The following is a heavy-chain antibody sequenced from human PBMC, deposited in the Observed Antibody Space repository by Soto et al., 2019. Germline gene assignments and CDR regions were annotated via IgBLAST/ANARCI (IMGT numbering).Heavy chain of an antibody. D-gene: IGHD5-18*01. Sequence: GGSLRLTCAASGFSFSTYAMHWVRQAPGKGLEWVAVIWYDGSNKYYADSVKGRFTISRDNSKNTLYLQMNSLRAEDTAVYYCARDNIQLWSLENWGQGTLVTVSS. CDR1: GFSFSTYA. V-gene: IGHV3-33*08. CDR3: ARDNIQLWSLEN. CDR2: IWYDGSNK. J-gene: IGHJ4*02.